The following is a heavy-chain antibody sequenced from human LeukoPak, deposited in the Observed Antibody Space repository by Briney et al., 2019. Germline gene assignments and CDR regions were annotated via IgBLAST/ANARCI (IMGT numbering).Heavy chain of an antibody. CDR1: GGSFSGYY. Sequence: PSETLSLTCAVYGGSFSGYYWSWIRQPPGKGLEWIGEINHSGSTNYNPSLKSRVTISVDTSKNQFSLKLSSVTAADTAVYYCARGGEPRLRYFDWLLTPRNWFGPWGQGTLVTVSS. V-gene: IGHV4-34*01. J-gene: IGHJ5*02. CDR3: ARGGEPRLRYFDWLLTPRNWFGP. D-gene: IGHD3-9*01. CDR2: INHSGST.